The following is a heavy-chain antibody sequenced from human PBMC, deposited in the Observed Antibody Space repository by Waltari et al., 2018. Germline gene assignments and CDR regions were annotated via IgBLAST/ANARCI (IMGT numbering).Heavy chain of an antibody. J-gene: IGHJ6*02. CDR3: ARGRGWEDLVAGDYYYGMDV. V-gene: IGHV4-34*01. CDR2: VNQSGHT. D-gene: IGHD6-19*01. Sequence: QLHLQQWGAGLLRPSETLSLTCGVDGGSFPGHYWSWIRQTPGKGLEWIGEVNQSGHTNYNPSLTSRVTISVDTSKSQFFLTLISVTAADTAVYYCARGRGWEDLVAGDYYYGMDVWGQGTTVTVSS. CDR1: GGSFPGHY.